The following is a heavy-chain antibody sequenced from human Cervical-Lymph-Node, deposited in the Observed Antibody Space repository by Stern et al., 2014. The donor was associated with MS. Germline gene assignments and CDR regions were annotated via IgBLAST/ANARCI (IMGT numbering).Heavy chain of an antibody. Sequence: VQLVESGAEVKKPGSSVKGSCKASGSTFRFFTVNWMRQAPGQGLEWMGDISLSAGTANFAQKFQDRVTITADESTNTAYMELSSLTSEDTALYYCARTSSGIEGHEHFQHWGQGTLVTVSS. V-gene: IGHV1-69*01. CDR2: ISLSAGTA. D-gene: IGHD1-26*01. CDR3: ARTSSGIEGHEHFQH. J-gene: IGHJ1*01. CDR1: GSTFRFFT.